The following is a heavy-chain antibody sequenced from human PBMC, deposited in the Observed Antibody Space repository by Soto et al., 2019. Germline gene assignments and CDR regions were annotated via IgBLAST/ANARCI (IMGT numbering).Heavy chain of an antibody. CDR2: IIPIFGTA. D-gene: IGHD5-12*01. CDR3: ARDNDEWLRFSPLRF. Sequence: QVQLVQSGAEVKNPGSSVKVSCKASGGTFSSYAISWVRQAPGQELEWMGGIIPIFGTANYAQKFQGRVTITADECTSTAYMELSSLRSEDTAVYYCARDNDEWLRFSPLRFWGQGTLVTVSS. V-gene: IGHV1-69*01. CDR1: GGTFSSYA. J-gene: IGHJ4*02.